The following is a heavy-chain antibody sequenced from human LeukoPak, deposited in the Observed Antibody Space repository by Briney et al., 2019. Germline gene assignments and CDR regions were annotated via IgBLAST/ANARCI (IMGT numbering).Heavy chain of an antibody. CDR1: GGSISSGSYY. Sequence: SQTLSLTCTVSGGSISSGSYYWSWIRQPPGKGLEWIGRIYTSGSTNYNPSLKSRVTMSVDTSKNQFSLKLSSVTAADTAVYYCARTAGDFHRRGYYYYYMDVWGKGTTVTVSS. D-gene: IGHD2-21*01. J-gene: IGHJ6*03. CDR3: ARTAGDFHRRGYYYYYMDV. CDR2: IYTSGST. V-gene: IGHV4-61*02.